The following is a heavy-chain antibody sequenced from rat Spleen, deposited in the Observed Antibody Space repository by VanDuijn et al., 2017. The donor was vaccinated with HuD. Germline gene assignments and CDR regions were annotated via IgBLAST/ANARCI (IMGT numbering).Heavy chain of an antibody. V-gene: IGHV2-45*01. CDR1: GFSLTSYH. Sequence: QVQLMESGPGLVQPSETLSLTCTVSGFSLTSYHVHWVRQPPGKGLEWMGTMWSGGSTDYNSALKSRLSISRDTSKSQVFLKMNSLQAEDTAIYHCTRDRLQWFDYWGQGVMVTVSS. D-gene: IGHD1-1*01. CDR2: MWSGGST. CDR3: TRDRLQWFDY. J-gene: IGHJ2*01.